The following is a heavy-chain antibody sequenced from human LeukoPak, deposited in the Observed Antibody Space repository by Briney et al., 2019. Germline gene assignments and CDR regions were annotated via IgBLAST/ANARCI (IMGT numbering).Heavy chain of an antibody. CDR3: AREPLDSGGNAFDY. J-gene: IGHJ4*02. D-gene: IGHD4-23*01. Sequence: XVKVSCKTSGGAFSTHTINWVRQAPGQGLEWMGRIIPVFDKTNYAQKFQGRVTVTADESTSTAYMELSSLRSEDTAVYYCAREPLDSGGNAFDYWGQGTLVTVSS. CDR1: GGAFSTHT. V-gene: IGHV1-69*15. CDR2: IIPVFDKT.